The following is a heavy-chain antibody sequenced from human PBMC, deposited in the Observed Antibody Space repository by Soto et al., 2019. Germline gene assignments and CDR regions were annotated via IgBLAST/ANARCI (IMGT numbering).Heavy chain of an antibody. CDR1: GFTFSSYA. D-gene: IGHD6-13*01. CDR2: ISGGGGST. CDR3: AKDSSWYPGGAFDI. Sequence: GGSLRLSCAGTGFTFSSYAMSWVRQAPGKGLEWVSVISGGGGSTYYADSVKGRFTISRDNSKNTMYMQMSSLRVEDTAVYYCAKDSSWYPGGAFDIWGQGTMVTVSS. J-gene: IGHJ3*02. V-gene: IGHV3-23*01.